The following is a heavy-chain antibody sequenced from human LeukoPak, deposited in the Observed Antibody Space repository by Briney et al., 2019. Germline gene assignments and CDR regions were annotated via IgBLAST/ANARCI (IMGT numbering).Heavy chain of an antibody. CDR2: IGTSNNYI. CDR3: ARRASTERGHSYGLDH. J-gene: IGHJ4*02. Sequence: GGSLRLSCAASGFTFSSYAMNWVRQAPGKGLELVSSIGTSNNYIYYADSLKGRFTISRDKARNSLYLQMNSLSAEDTAVYYCARRASTERGHSYGLDHWGQGALVTVSS. CDR1: GFTFSSYA. D-gene: IGHD5-18*01. V-gene: IGHV3-21*01.